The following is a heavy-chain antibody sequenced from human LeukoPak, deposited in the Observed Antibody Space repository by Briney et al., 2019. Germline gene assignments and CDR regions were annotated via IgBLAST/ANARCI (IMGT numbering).Heavy chain of an antibody. V-gene: IGHV1-2*04. J-gene: IGHJ6*02. Sequence: ASVKVSCTASGYTFTGYYMHWVRQAPGQGLEWMGWINPNSGGTNYAQKFQGWVTMTRDTSISTAYMELSRLRSDDTAVYYCARAPGRQWLVPYYYYGMDVWGQGTTVTVSS. D-gene: IGHD6-19*01. CDR3: ARAPGRQWLVPYYYYGMDV. CDR2: INPNSGGT. CDR1: GYTFTGYY.